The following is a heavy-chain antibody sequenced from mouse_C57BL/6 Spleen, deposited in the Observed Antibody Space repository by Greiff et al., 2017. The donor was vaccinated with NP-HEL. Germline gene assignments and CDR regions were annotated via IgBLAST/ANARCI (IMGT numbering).Heavy chain of an antibody. D-gene: IGHD4-1*02. J-gene: IGHJ2*01. CDR1: GYSITSGYY. CDR3: ASLNWDAFDY. V-gene: IGHV3-6*01. CDR2: ISYDGSN. Sequence: ESGPGLVKPSQSLPLTCSVTGYSITSGYYWNWIRQFPGNKLEWMGYISYDGSNNSNSSPKNRISITRDTSKNQFFLKLNSVTTEDTATYYCASLNWDAFDYWGQGTTLTVSS.